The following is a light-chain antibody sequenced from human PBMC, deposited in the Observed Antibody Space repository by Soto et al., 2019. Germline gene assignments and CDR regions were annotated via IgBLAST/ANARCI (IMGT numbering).Light chain of an antibody. Sequence: EIVLTQSPATLSLSPGERATLSCRASQSVSSYLAWYQQQPGQPPRLLIYDASNRATGIPARFRGSGSGTDFTLTISSIEPEDFAVYYCQQRSNWPPIPFGQGTRVEIK. CDR3: QQRSNWPPIP. CDR1: QSVSSY. J-gene: IGKJ5*01. V-gene: IGKV3-11*01. CDR2: DAS.